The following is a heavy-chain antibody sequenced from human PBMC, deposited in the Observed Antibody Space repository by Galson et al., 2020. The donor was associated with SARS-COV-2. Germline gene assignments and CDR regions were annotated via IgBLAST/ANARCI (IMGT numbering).Heavy chain of an antibody. Sequence: GGSLRLSCAASGFTFSSYDMHWVRQATGKGLEWVSAIDTAGDTYYPGSVKGRFTISRENAKNSLYLQMNSLRAGDTAVYYCARANHKPTYSSGGLTSHYYYLDVWGKGTTVTVSS. CDR1: GFTFSSYD. CDR2: IDTAGDT. D-gene: IGHD6-19*01. J-gene: IGHJ6*03. V-gene: IGHV3-13*01. CDR3: ARANHKPTYSSGGLTSHYYYLDV.